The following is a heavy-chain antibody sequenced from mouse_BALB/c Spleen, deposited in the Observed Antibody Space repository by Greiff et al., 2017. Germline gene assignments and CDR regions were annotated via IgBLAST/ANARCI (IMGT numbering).Heavy chain of an antibody. V-gene: IGHV1-5*01. J-gene: IGHJ2*01. D-gene: IGHD2-10*01. CDR3: TRSYYGNYYYFDY. Sequence: EVKLVESGTVLARPGASVKMSCKASGYTFTSYWMHWVKQRPGQGLEWIGAIYPGNSDTSYNQKFKGKAKLTAVTSTSTAYMELSSLTNEDSAVYYCTRSYYGNYYYFDYWGQGTTLTVSS. CDR2: IYPGNSDT. CDR1: GYTFTSYW.